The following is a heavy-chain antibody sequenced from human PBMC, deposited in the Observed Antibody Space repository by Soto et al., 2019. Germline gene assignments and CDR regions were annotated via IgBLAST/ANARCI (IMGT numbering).Heavy chain of an antibody. CDR2: IVVGSGNT. J-gene: IGHJ6*02. Sequence: GPSVKVSCTASGFTFTSSAVQWVRQARGQRLEWIGWIVVGSGNTNYAQKFQERVTITRDMSTSTAYMELCSLRSEDTAVYYCAADRGDVVVPAAVDYYYYYGMDVWGQGTTVTVSS. V-gene: IGHV1-58*01. D-gene: IGHD2-2*01. CDR3: AADRGDVVVPAAVDYYYYYGMDV. CDR1: GFTFTSSA.